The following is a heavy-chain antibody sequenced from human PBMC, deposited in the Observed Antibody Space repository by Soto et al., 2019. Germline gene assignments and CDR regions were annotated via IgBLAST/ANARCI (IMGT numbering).Heavy chain of an antibody. J-gene: IGHJ3*02. D-gene: IGHD3-10*01. V-gene: IGHV6-1*01. Sequence: SQTLSLTCVISGDTVSRNQAAWDWIRQAPSRGLEWLGRTYYRSKWYTDYAPSVKGRITINADTSKNQFSLQLNSVTPDDTALYYCAELGAFDIWGQGAMVTVSS. CDR2: TYYRSKWYT. CDR1: GDTVSRNQAA. CDR3: AELGAFDI.